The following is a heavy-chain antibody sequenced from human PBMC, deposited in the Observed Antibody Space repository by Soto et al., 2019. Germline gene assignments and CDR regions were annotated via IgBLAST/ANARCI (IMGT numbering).Heavy chain of an antibody. CDR1: GYTLAELS. J-gene: IGHJ6*02. V-gene: IGHV1-24*01. D-gene: IGHD3-9*01. CDR2: FDPEDGET. Sequence: GASVKVSCKVSGYTLAELSMHWVRQAAGKGLEWMGGFDPEDGETIYAQKFQGRVTMTEDTSTDTAYMELSSLRSEDTAVYYCATRLRLNYDILTGSLPPYYYYGMDVWGQGTTVTVS. CDR3: ATRLRLNYDILTGSLPPYYYYGMDV.